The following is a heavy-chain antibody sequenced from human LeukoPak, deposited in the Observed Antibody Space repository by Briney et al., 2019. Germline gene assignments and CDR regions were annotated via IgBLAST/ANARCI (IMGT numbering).Heavy chain of an antibody. CDR2: IKQDGSEK. V-gene: IGHV3-7*01. J-gene: IGHJ4*02. CDR3: ARHSGTYYDY. D-gene: IGHD1-26*01. CDR1: GFTFSGYE. Sequence: PGGSLRLSCTASGFTFSGYEMTWVRQAPGKGLEWVANIKQDGSEKYYVDSVKGRFTISRDNAKNSLYLQMNSLRAEDTAVYYCARHSGTYYDYWGQGTLVTVSS.